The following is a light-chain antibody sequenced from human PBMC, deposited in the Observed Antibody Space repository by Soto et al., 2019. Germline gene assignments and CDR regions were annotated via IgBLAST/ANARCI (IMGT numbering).Light chain of an antibody. V-gene: IGLV2-8*01. J-gene: IGLJ2*01. CDR1: SSDVGGHNY. CDR3: QSYDSSLSGVV. CDR2: DVN. Sequence: QSALTQPPSASGSPGQSVTISCTGTSSDVGGHNYVSWYQQHPGKAPKLIIYDVNKRPSGVPDRFSGSKSGNTASLTVTGLQAEDEADYYCQSYDSSLSGVVFGGGTKLTVL.